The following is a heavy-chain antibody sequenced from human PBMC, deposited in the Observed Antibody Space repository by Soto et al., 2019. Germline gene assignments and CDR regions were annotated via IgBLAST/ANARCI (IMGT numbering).Heavy chain of an antibody. CDR2: VYHTGRT. J-gene: IGHJ4*02. Sequence: SETLSLTCTVSGGSISTYYWSWIRQPPGKGLEWIGYVYHTGRTSYNPSLKSRVSISMDASKNQFSLNLDSVTAADTAVYFCARDFAYFDSWGQGTLVTVSS. V-gene: IGHV4-59*01. CDR3: ARDFAYFDS. D-gene: IGHD3-3*01. CDR1: GGSISTYY.